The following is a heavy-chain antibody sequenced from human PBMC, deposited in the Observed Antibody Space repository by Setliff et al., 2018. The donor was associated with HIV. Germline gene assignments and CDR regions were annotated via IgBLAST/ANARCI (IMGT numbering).Heavy chain of an antibody. J-gene: IGHJ4*02. D-gene: IGHD1-1*01. V-gene: IGHV4-59*01. CDR3: ARNSQKGIQPLLLAS. CDR1: GGSISTYF. Sequence: PSETLSLTCTVSGGSISTYFWSRVRQTPGKGLEWIGYIYYTGSTSYNPSFRSRVTISVDTSKNQFSLVLDSVTAADTAVYYCARNSQKGIQPLLLASWGPGTLVTVSS. CDR2: IYYTGST.